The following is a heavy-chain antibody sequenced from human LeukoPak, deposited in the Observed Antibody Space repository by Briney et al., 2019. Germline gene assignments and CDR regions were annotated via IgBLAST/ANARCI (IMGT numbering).Heavy chain of an antibody. J-gene: IGHJ4*02. V-gene: IGHV4-4*02. CDR1: GGSISSSNW. CDR3: ARSRIQLWNSPFDY. D-gene: IGHD5-18*01. CDR2: IYHSGST. Sequence: NPSETLSLTCAVSGGSISSSNWWSWVRQPPGKGLEWIGEIYHSGSTNYNPSLKSRVTISVDKSKNQFSLKLSSVTAADTAVYYCARSRIQLWNSPFDYWGQGTLVTVSS.